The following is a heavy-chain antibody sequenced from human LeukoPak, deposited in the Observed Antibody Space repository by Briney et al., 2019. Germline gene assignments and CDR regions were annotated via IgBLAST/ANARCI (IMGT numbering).Heavy chain of an antibody. J-gene: IGHJ4*02. Sequence: GGSLRLSCAASGFPLSDYWMSWVRQAPGKGLQWVANIKQDGNEIYYVDSVKGRFTISRDNAKNSLYLQMNSLTAEDTAVYYCARDKIVGATHFDYWGQGTLVTVSS. CDR1: GFPLSDYW. CDR2: IKQDGNEI. V-gene: IGHV3-7*01. CDR3: ARDKIVGATHFDY. D-gene: IGHD1-26*01.